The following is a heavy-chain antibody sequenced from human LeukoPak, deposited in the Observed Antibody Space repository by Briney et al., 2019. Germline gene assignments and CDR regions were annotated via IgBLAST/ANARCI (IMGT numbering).Heavy chain of an antibody. CDR3: ARDRSIASDY. V-gene: IGHV3-48*03. Sequence: PGGSLRLSCAASGFTFSSYEVNRVRQAPGKGLEWVSYISSSGSSIYYADSVKGRFTISRDNAKNTLYLQMNSLRAEDTAVYYCARDRSIASDYWGQGTLVTVSS. CDR1: GFTFSSYE. CDR2: ISSSGSSI. D-gene: IGHD6-6*01. J-gene: IGHJ4*02.